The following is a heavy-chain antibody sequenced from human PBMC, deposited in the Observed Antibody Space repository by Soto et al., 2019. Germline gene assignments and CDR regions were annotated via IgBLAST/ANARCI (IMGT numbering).Heavy chain of an antibody. CDR2: IYYSGSD. V-gene: IGHV4-30-4*01. CDR1: GASINSADYY. D-gene: IGHD3-22*01. CDR3: ARVVQYYDSVGYSFYYFDY. J-gene: IGHJ4*02. Sequence: TSETLSLICTVSGASINSADYYWSWLRQPPGKALEWIGYIYYSGSDYYNPSLRSRVAVSIDTSKNPYSLNLMSVSAADSAVYCCARVVQYYDSVGYSFYYFDYWGQGALVTVAS.